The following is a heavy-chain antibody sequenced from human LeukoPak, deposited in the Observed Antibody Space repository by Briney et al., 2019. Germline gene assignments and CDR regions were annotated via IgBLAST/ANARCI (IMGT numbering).Heavy chain of an antibody. CDR3: ARELELDPPATDYYYYGMDV. D-gene: IGHD1-7*01. J-gene: IGHJ6*02. Sequence: SVNVSCKASGGTFSSYAISWVRQAPGQGLEWMGGIIPISGTANYAQKFQGRVTITADESTSTAYMELSSLRSEDTAVYYCARELELDPPATDYYYYGMDVWGQGTTVTVSS. CDR2: IIPISGTA. V-gene: IGHV1-69*13. CDR1: GGTFSSYA.